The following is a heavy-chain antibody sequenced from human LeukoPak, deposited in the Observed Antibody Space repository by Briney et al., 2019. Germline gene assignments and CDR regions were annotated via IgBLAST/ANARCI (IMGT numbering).Heavy chain of an antibody. D-gene: IGHD1-26*01. V-gene: IGHV1-46*01. CDR1: GYTFTSHY. CDR2: MNPSGGST. CDR3: ARGGAYYMDV. J-gene: IGHJ6*03. Sequence: ASVKVSCKASGYTFTSHYMHWVRQAPGQGLEWMAIMNPSGGSTTYAQKFQGRVTMTRDMSTSTVHMELSSLRSEDTAVYYCARGGAYYMDVWGKGTMVTVSS.